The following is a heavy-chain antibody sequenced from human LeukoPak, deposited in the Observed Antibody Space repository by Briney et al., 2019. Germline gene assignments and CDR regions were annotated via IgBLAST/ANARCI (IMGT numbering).Heavy chain of an antibody. V-gene: IGHV3-30*04. CDR1: GFTFSSYA. D-gene: IGHD3-22*01. CDR2: IQYDGSKQ. CDR3: ARDPDTSGHYSWFDP. Sequence: GGSLRLSCAASGFTFSSYAMHWVRQAPGKGLEWVAGIQYDGSKQYYGDSVKGRFTISRDNSENRLYLQMNNLGAEDTAVYHCARDPDTSGHYSWFDPWGQGTLVTVSS. J-gene: IGHJ5*02.